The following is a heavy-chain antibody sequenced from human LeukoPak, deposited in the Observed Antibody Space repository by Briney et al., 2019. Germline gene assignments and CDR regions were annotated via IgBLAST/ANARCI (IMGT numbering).Heavy chain of an antibody. J-gene: IGHJ4*02. CDR3: ARERVSYYDSSGYYYRDC. CDR1: GYSFSSGYY. CDR2: IYHSGST. D-gene: IGHD3-22*01. V-gene: IGHV4-38-2*02. Sequence: SETLSLTCTVSGYSFSSGYYWGWIRQPPGKGLEWIGSIYHSGSTYYNPSLKSRVTISVDTSKNQFSLKLSSVTAADTAVYYCARERVSYYDSSGYYYRDCWGQGTLVTVSS.